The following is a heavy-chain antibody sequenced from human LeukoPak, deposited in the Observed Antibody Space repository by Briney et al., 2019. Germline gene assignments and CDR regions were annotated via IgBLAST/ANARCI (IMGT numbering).Heavy chain of an antibody. D-gene: IGHD6-13*01. V-gene: IGHV1-18*01. CDR1: GYTFTSYG. CDR2: ISAYNGNT. Sequence: ASVKVSCKASGYTFTSYGISWVRQAPGQGLEWMGWISAYNGNTNYAQKLQGRVTMTTDTSTSTAYMELSRLRSDDTAVYYCARRSRSSSWFPYFDYWGQGTLVTVSS. J-gene: IGHJ4*02. CDR3: ARRSRSSSWFPYFDY.